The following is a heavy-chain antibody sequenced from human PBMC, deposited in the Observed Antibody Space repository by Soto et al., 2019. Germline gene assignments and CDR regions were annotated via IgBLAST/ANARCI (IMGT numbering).Heavy chain of an antibody. J-gene: IGHJ4*02. CDR1: GYSFIGYY. V-gene: IGHV1-2*02. CDR2: MTPNSGGT. CDR3: ARASMIVEKYDF. D-gene: IGHD3-22*01. Sequence: QVQLVQSGAEVKKPGASVKVSCKASGYSFIGYYIHWVRQAPGQGLEWMGWMTPNSGGTDYAQKFQGRVTMTRDTSISTAYMELNSLSSDDTAVYYCARASMIVEKYDFWVQGTQVTVSS.